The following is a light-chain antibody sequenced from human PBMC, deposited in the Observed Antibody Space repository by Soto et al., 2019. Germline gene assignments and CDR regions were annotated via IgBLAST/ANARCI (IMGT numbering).Light chain of an antibody. J-gene: IGLJ2*01. Sequence: QSVLTQPPSASGTPGQRVTISCSGSSSNIGRNTVNWYQQLPGTDPELLIYNKNQRPSGVPDRFSGSKSGTSASLAISGLQFEDEADYYCAAWDDSLNGMVFGGGTKLTVL. CDR3: AAWDDSLNGMV. CDR1: SSNIGRNT. CDR2: NKN. V-gene: IGLV1-44*01.